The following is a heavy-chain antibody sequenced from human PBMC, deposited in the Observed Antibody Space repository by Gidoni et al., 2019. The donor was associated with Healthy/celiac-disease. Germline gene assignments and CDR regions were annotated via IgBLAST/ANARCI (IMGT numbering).Heavy chain of an antibody. CDR3: ARGCYDILTGYYTYGMDV. V-gene: IGHV1-46*03. D-gene: IGHD3-9*01. J-gene: IGHJ6*02. Sequence: QVQLVQSGAEVKKPGASVKVSCKASGYTFTSYYMHWVRQAPGQGLEWMGIINPSGGSTSYAQKFQGRVTMTRDTSTSTVYMELSSLRSEDTAVYYCARGCYDILTGYYTYGMDVWGQGTTVTVSS. CDR2: INPSGGST. CDR1: GYTFTSYY.